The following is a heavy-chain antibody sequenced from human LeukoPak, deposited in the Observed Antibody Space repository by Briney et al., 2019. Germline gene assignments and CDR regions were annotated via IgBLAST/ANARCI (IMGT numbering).Heavy chain of an antibody. CDR1: GYTFIGYY. J-gene: IGHJ4*02. Sequence: VASVKVSCKASGYTFIGYYIHWVRQAPGQGLEWMGWINPNSGDTNYAQKFQDRVTLTRETSISTAYMELSRLRSDDTAVYYCASGGAYYGAGSYYKSDHWGQGTLVTVSS. D-gene: IGHD3-10*01. CDR2: INPNSGDT. V-gene: IGHV1-2*02. CDR3: ASGGAYYGAGSYYKSDH.